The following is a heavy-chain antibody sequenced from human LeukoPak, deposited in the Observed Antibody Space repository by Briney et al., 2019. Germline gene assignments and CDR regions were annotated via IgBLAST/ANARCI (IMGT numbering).Heavy chain of an antibody. CDR3: TTLFWYYYDSSGYYKRDY. Sequence: GGSLRLSCAVSGLTFSDAWMSWVRHAPGKGLEWVGRLKSKTDGGTTDYAAPVKGRFTISRDDSKNTLYLQMNSLKTEDTAVYYCTTLFWYYYDSSGYYKRDYWGQGTLVTVSS. CDR2: LKSKTDGGTT. CDR1: GLTFSDAW. D-gene: IGHD3-22*01. V-gene: IGHV3-15*01. J-gene: IGHJ4*02.